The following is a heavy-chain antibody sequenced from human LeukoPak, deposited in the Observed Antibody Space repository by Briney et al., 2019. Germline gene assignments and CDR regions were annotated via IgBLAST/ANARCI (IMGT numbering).Heavy chain of an antibody. V-gene: IGHV4-39*07. D-gene: IGHD6-6*01. Sequence: GSLRLSCAASGFTFSSYWMSWVRQPPGKGLEWLGTIYYRGTTYYNPSLKSRVTISVDTSKNQFSLRLRSVTAADTAVYYCARDFSSSSSVYYYYYMDVWGKGTTVTVSS. CDR2: IYYRGTT. CDR3: ARDFSSSSSVYYYYYMDV. CDR1: GFTFSSYW. J-gene: IGHJ6*03.